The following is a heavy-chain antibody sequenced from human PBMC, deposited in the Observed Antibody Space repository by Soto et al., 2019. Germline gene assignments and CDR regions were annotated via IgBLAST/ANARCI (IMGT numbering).Heavy chain of an antibody. D-gene: IGHD3-22*01. CDR1: GFSLTNTRMG. V-gene: IGHV2-26*01. Sequence: QVTLKESGPVLVKPTDSLTLTCTVSGFSLTNTRMGVSWIRQPPGKALEWLAHIFSNDEESYSTSLKSRLTISKDTSKSLVALTMTNMDPVDTATYYCARITYDSRGLFDYWGQGTLVTVSS. J-gene: IGHJ4*02. CDR3: ARITYDSRGLFDY. CDR2: IFSNDEE.